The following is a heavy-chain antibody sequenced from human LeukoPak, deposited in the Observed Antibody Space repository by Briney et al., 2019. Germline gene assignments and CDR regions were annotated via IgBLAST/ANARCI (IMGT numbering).Heavy chain of an antibody. CDR1: GGSFSGYY. V-gene: IGHV4-34*01. CDR3: ARRMLQCKFDY. CDR2: INHSGST. D-gene: IGHD4-11*01. Sequence: PSETLSLTCAVYGGSFSGYYWSWIRQPPGKGLEWIGEINHSGSTNYNPSLKSRVTISVDTSKNQFSLKLSSVTAADTAVYYCARRMLQCKFDYWGQGTLVTVSS. J-gene: IGHJ4*02.